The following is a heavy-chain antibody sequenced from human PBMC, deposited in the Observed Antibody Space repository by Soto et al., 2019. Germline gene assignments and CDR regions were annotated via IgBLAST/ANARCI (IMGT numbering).Heavy chain of an antibody. J-gene: IGHJ4*02. D-gene: IGHD6-13*01. Sequence: QVQLQESGPGLVKPSQTLSLTCTVSGGSISSGGYYWSWIRQHPGKGLEWIGYIYYSGSTYYNPSLKSRVTISVDMSKNQFSLKLSSVTAADTAVYYCARGGSSSPYFDSWGQGTLVTVSS. V-gene: IGHV4-31*03. CDR1: GGSISSGGYY. CDR2: IYYSGST. CDR3: ARGGSSSPYFDS.